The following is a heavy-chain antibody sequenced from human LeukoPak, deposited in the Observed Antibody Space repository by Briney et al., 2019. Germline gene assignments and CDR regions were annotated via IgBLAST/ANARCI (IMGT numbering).Heavy chain of an antibody. D-gene: IGHD4-17*01. CDR3: ARSLRGYFDY. V-gene: IGHV5-51*01. CDR1: GYVFSNYW. CDR2: IYPGDSDT. Sequence: GESLKFSCKGSGYVFSNYWIAWVRQMPGKGLEWIGIIYPGDSDTRYSPSFRGQVTMSVDKSISTAYLQWSGLRASDTAIFYCARSLRGYFDYWGQGTLVTVSS. J-gene: IGHJ4*02.